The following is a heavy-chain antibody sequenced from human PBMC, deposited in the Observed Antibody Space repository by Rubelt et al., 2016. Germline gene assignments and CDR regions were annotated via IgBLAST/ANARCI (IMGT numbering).Heavy chain of an antibody. CDR1: SNYA. CDR3: LKQAWSAYDFFDY. Sequence: SNYAMHWVRQAPGKGLDWVAVVSYDGSNKFYADSVKGRFTISRDNSKNTVYLQMSSLSAEDTAVYYCLKQAWSAYDFFDYWGQGSLVTVSS. D-gene: IGHD5-12*01. V-gene: IGHV3-30*14. CDR2: VSYDGSNK. J-gene: IGHJ4*02.